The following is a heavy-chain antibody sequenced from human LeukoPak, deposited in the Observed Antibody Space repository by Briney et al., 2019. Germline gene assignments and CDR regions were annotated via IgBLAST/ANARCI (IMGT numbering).Heavy chain of an antibody. CDR1: GGSFSGYY. J-gene: IGHJ4*02. CDR3: ARRVGQRTTIDY. D-gene: IGHD4-11*01. V-gene: IGHV4-34*01. CDR2: INHSGST. Sequence: SETLSLTCAVYGGSFSGYYWSWIRQSPGKGLEWIGEINHSGSTNYNPSLKSRVTISVDTSKNQFSLKVTSATAADTAMYFCARRVGQRTTIDYWGQGTLVTVSS.